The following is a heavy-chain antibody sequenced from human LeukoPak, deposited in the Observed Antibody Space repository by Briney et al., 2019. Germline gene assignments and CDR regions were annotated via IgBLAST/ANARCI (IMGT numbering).Heavy chain of an antibody. CDR3: ARDTGWYFDL. V-gene: IGHV3-74*01. CDR1: GFTFNGYW. D-gene: IGHD4-17*01. J-gene: IGHJ2*01. CDR2: ITGDGSST. Sequence: PGGSLRLSCAASGFTFNGYWMHWVRQVPGKGLVWVSRITGDGSSTSYADSVKGRFTISRDNAKNTLFLQMISLRAEDTAVYYCARDTGWYFDLWGRGTLVTVSS.